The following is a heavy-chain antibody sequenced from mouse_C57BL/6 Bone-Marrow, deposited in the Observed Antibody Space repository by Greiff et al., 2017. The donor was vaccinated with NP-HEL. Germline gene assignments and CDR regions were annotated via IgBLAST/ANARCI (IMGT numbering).Heavy chain of an antibody. Sequence: EVKVVESGEGLVKPGGSLKLSCAASGFTFSSYAMSWVRQTPEKRLEWVAYISSGGDYIYYADTVKGRFTLSRDNARNTLYLQMSSLKSEDTAMYYCTTYGNSFDYWGQGTTLTVSS. J-gene: IGHJ2*01. CDR3: TTYGNSFDY. D-gene: IGHD2-1*01. CDR2: ISSGGDYI. V-gene: IGHV5-9-1*02. CDR1: GFTFSSYA.